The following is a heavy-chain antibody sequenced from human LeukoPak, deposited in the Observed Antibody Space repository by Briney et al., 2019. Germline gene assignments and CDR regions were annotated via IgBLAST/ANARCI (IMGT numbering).Heavy chain of an antibody. Sequence: ASVKVSCKASGYTFTTYDINWVRQVTGQGLEWMGWINPNSGGTNYAQKFQGRVTMTRDTSISTAYMELSRLRSDDTAVYYCASRQQLVHDAFDIWGQGTMVTVSS. V-gene: IGHV1-2*02. CDR1: GYTFTTYD. CDR3: ASRQQLVHDAFDI. D-gene: IGHD6-13*01. J-gene: IGHJ3*02. CDR2: INPNSGGT.